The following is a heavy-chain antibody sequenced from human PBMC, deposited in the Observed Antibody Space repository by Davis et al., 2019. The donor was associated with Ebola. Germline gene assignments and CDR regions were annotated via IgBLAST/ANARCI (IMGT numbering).Heavy chain of an antibody. V-gene: IGHV4-34*01. J-gene: IGHJ5*02. Sequence: MPSETLSLTCAVYGGSFSGYYWSWIRQPPGKGLEWIGEINHSGSTNYNPSLKSRATISVDTSKNQFSLKLSSVTAADTAIYYCASGRLLWFGDLSGWFDPWGQGTLVTVSS. CDR2: INHSGST. CDR1: GGSFSGYY. D-gene: IGHD3-10*01. CDR3: ASGRLLWFGDLSGWFDP.